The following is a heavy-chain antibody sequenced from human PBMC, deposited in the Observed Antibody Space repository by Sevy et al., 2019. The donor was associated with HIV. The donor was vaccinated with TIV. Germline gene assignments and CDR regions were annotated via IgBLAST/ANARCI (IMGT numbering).Heavy chain of an antibody. CDR1: GFTFSNAW. D-gene: IGHD2-15*01. Sequence: GGYLRLSCAASGFTFSNAWMSWVRQSPGKGLEWVGRIRSKAGGGTTDYATNVKGKITISRDDSRDILYLQLNSLEIEDTAVYYCTTDHRRDGIVVVPFEYWGQGTLVNVSS. V-gene: IGHV3-15*01. J-gene: IGHJ4*02. CDR3: TTDHRRDGIVVVPFEY. CDR2: IRSKAGGGTT.